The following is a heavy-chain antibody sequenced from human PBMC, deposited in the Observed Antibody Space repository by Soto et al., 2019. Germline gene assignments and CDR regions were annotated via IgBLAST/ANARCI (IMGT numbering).Heavy chain of an antibody. D-gene: IGHD3-3*01. CDR1: GFTFSSYG. Sequence: LRLSCAASGFTFSSYGMHWVRQAPGKGLEWVAVIWYDGSNKYYADSVKGRFTISRDNSKNTLYLQMNSLRAEDTAVYYCARDQVLRFLEWLTTDYYYYYGMDVWGQGTTVTVSS. J-gene: IGHJ6*02. V-gene: IGHV3-33*01. CDR2: IWYDGSNK. CDR3: ARDQVLRFLEWLTTDYYYYYGMDV.